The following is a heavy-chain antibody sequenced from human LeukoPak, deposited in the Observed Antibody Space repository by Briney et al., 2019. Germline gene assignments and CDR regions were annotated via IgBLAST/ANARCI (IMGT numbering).Heavy chain of an antibody. J-gene: IGHJ3*02. CDR3: ARERQDTIVHSGAFDI. V-gene: IGHV3-30-3*01. Sequence: PGGSLRLSCAASGFTFSTYFMHWVRQAPGKGLEWVAVIASDGSHTFYVESVKGRFTISRDNSKNTLYLQMNSLRAEDTAVYFCARERQDTIVHSGAFDIWGQGTIVTVSP. D-gene: IGHD3-10*01. CDR1: GFTFSTYF. CDR2: IASDGSHT.